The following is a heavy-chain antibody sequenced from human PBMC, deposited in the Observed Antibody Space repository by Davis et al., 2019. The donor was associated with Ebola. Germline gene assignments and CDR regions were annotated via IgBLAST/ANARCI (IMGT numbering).Heavy chain of an antibody. J-gene: IGHJ6*02. CDR1: GYTFTGYY. Sequence: ASVKVSCKASGYTFTGYYMHWVRQAPGQGLEWMGWINPNSGGTNYAQKFQGRVTMTRDTSISTAYMELSRLRSDDTAVYYCARGYSSNYYYGMDVWGQGTTVTVSS. V-gene: IGHV1-2*02. CDR2: INPNSGGT. CDR3: ARGYSSNYYYGMDV. D-gene: IGHD6-13*01.